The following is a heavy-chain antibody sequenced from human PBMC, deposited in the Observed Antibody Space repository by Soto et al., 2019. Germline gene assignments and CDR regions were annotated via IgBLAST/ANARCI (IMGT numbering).Heavy chain of an antibody. CDR2: IPYDGNNK. CDR1: GFSLSNNG. CDR3: AKGGSGNYLTYYYHYGMDV. D-gene: IGHD3-22*01. J-gene: IGHJ6*02. Sequence: PGGSLRLSCAASGFSLSNNGMHWVRQAPGKGLEWVAVIPYDGNNKYYADSVKGRFTISRDNSKNTVYLEMNNLRAEDTAMYYCAKGGSGNYLTYYYHYGMDVWGQGTTVTVSS. V-gene: IGHV3-30*18.